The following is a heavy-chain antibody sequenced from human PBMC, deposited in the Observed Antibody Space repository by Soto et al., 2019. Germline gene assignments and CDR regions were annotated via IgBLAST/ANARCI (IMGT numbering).Heavy chain of an antibody. CDR3: ARHKGGGYDFWSGYHRYYYGMDV. D-gene: IGHD3-3*01. Sequence: GGSLRLSCAASGFTFSSYTMTWVRQAPGKGLEWVASISSGSVYKYHADSVKGRFTVSRDNAKNSLYLQMNSLRAEDTAVYYCARHKGGGYDFWSGYHRYYYGMDVWGQGTTVTVSS. CDR2: ISSGSVYK. CDR1: GFTFSSYT. J-gene: IGHJ6*02. V-gene: IGHV3-21*06.